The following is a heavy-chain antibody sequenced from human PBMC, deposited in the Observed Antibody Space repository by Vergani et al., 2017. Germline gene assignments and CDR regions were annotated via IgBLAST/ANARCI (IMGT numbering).Heavy chain of an antibody. D-gene: IGHD1-20*01. CDR1: GGSISSSNW. J-gene: IGHJ6*02. CDR3: ARFLTGTTIYYYYGMDV. V-gene: IGHV4-4*02. CDR2: IYHSGST. Sequence: QVQLQESGPGLVKPSGTLSLTCAVSGGSISSSNWWSWVRQPPGTGLEWIGEIYHSGSTNYNPSLKSRVTISVDKSKNQFSLKLSSVTAAVTAVYYCARFLTGTTIYYYYGMDVWGQGTTVTVSS.